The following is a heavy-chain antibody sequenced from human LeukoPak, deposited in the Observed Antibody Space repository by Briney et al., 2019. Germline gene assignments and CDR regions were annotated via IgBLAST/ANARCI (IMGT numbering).Heavy chain of an antibody. Sequence: ASVKVSCKASGYTFIGYYMHWVRQAPGQGLEWMRRINPNSGGTNYAQKFQGRVTMTRDTSISTAYMELSRLRSDDTAVYYCARDAVFGVVTIYGMDVWGQVTTVTVSS. CDR1: GYTFIGYY. J-gene: IGHJ6*02. D-gene: IGHD3-3*01. V-gene: IGHV1-2*06. CDR2: INPNSGGT. CDR3: ARDAVFGVVTIYGMDV.